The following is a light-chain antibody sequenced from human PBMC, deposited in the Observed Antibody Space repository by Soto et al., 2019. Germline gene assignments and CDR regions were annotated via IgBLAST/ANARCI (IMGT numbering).Light chain of an antibody. V-gene: IGKV4-1*01. CDR1: QSVLYSSNNKNY. CDR2: WAS. Sequence: DIVMTQSPDSLAVSLGERATLNCRSSQSVLYSSNNKNYLAWYQQKSGQPPKLLIYWASTRESGVPDRFSGSGSGTDFTLTISSLQAEDVAVYYCQQYYSTPQTFGQGTKVEIK. J-gene: IGKJ1*01. CDR3: QQYYSTPQT.